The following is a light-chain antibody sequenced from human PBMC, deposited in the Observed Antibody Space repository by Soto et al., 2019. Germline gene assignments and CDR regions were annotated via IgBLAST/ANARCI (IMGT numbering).Light chain of an antibody. CDR2: GAS. Sequence: ETVLTQSPGTLSLSPGESATLSCRASRSVSASYLAWYQQKPGQAPRLLIYGASSRATGFPDRFSGSGSGTDFTLTISRLEPEDSAVYYCQQYDTSATFGQGTKLEI. V-gene: IGKV3-20*01. J-gene: IGKJ2*01. CDR3: QQYDTSAT. CDR1: RSVSASY.